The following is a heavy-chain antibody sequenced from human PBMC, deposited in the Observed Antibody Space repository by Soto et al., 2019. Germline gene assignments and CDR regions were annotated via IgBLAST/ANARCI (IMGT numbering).Heavy chain of an antibody. J-gene: IGHJ2*01. D-gene: IGHD2-21*02. CDR2: IIPIFGTA. Sequence: QVQLVQSGAEVKKPGSSVKVSCKASGGTFSSYAISWVRQAPGQGLEWMGGIIPIFGTANYAQKFQGRVTITADESTSTGFMELSSRRSEDTAVYYCARWGCGGDCYGNWYFDLWGRGTLVTVSS. V-gene: IGHV1-69*01. CDR3: ARWGCGGDCYGNWYFDL. CDR1: GGTFSSYA.